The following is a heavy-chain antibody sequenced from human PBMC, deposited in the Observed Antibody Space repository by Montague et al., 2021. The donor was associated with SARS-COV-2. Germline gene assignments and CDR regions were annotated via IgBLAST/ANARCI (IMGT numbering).Heavy chain of an antibody. CDR3: ARKIIANAFDV. D-gene: IGHD2/OR15-2a*01. CDR1: GVSISSGDYS. Sequence: TLSLTCTVSGVSISSGDYSWNWIRQSPGKGLEWIGFIYESGSTLYNPSLESRITISVDRSKNQFSLRLNSVTAADTAVYYCARKIIANAFDVWGHGTTVTVSS. CDR2: IYESGST. J-gene: IGHJ3*01. V-gene: IGHV4-30-2*06.